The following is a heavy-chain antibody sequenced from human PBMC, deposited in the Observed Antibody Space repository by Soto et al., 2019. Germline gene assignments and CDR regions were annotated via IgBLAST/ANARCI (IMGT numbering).Heavy chain of an antibody. CDR1: GYKFGSAW. J-gene: IGHJ4*02. CDR2: IKPGTSDV. Sequence: GESLKISCKGVGYKFGSAWIGWVRQMPGKGLEWMGIIKPGTSDVRYSPSCRGHVTISADEAVSTAYLQWSSLKASDTAMYYCARQLSHICDSWGQGTLVTVSS. CDR3: ARQLSHICDS. V-gene: IGHV5-51*01. D-gene: IGHD3-3*02.